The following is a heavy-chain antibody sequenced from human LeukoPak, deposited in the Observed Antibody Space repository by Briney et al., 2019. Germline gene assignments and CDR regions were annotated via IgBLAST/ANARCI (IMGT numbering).Heavy chain of an antibody. Sequence: GGSLRLSCAASGFTFSTYLMYWIRQAPGKGLVWVSRISSDGSSTNYADSVKGRFTISRDNAKNTLSLHMTSLRADDTAMYYCARGNSLAVVAGGLFDYWGQGTHVTVAS. J-gene: IGHJ4*02. V-gene: IGHV3-74*01. D-gene: IGHD6-19*01. CDR3: ARGNSLAVVAGGLFDY. CDR1: GFTFSTYL. CDR2: ISSDGSST.